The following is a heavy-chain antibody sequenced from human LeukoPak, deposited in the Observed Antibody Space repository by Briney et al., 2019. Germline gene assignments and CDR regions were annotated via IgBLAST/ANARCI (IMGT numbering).Heavy chain of an antibody. Sequence: SETLSLTCTVSGGSISSYYWSWIRQPAGKGLEWIGRIYTSGGTNYNPSLKSRVTMSVDTSKNQFSLKLSSVTAADTAVYYCARDITVTTGYYYYGMDVWGQGTTVTVSS. V-gene: IGHV4-4*07. CDR1: GGSISSYY. D-gene: IGHD4-11*01. J-gene: IGHJ6*02. CDR2: IYTSGGT. CDR3: ARDITVTTGYYYYGMDV.